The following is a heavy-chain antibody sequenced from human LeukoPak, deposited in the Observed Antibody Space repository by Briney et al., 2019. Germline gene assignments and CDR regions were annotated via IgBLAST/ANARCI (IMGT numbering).Heavy chain of an antibody. Sequence: PSETLSLTCTVSGGSISTYYWGWIRQPPGKGLEWIGYSSSSGSTNYSPSLNSRVTISVDTSKNQFSLKLSSVTAADTAVYHCARHGGSYSHDYWGQGTLVTVSS. CDR3: ARHGGSYSHDY. J-gene: IGHJ4*02. CDR2: SSSSGST. V-gene: IGHV4-59*08. D-gene: IGHD1-26*01. CDR1: GGSISTYY.